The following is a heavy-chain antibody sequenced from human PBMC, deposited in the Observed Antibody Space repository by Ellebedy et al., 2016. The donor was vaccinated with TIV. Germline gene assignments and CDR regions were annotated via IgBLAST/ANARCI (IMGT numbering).Heavy chain of an antibody. CDR2: ISAYTGDT. D-gene: IGHD2-8*01. Sequence: ASVKVSCKASGYTLRDYGMSWVRQAPGHGLEWVGWISAYTGDTEYAQNFQGRVTMTTDPSASIAYMELRSLRSDDTAIYYCARDMVQGMVAKYLWFDSWGQGTQVTVSS. CDR1: GYTLRDYG. CDR3: ARDMVQGMVAKYLWFDS. V-gene: IGHV1-18*01. J-gene: IGHJ5*01.